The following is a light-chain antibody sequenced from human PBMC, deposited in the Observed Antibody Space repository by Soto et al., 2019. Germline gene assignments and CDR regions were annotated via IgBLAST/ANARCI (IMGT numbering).Light chain of an antibody. CDR1: QGIRND. CDR3: LQHNTYPLT. CDR2: SAS. V-gene: IGKV1-17*01. Sequence: DIQMTQSPSSLSASVGDRVTITCRASQGIRNDLSWYQQKSGKAPKRLIYSASSLQSGVPSRFSGSGSETEFTLTITSLQPEDFTTYYCLQHNTYPLTVGGGTKVELK. J-gene: IGKJ4*01.